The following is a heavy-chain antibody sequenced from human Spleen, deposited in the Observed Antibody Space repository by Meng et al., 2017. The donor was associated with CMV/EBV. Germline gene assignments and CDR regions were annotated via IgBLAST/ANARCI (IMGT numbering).Heavy chain of an antibody. CDR2: IKQDGSEK. D-gene: IGHD1-20*01. Sequence: GESLKISCAASGFTFRSYWMSWVRQAPGKGLEWVANIKQDGSEKSYVDSVKGRFTISRDNAKNSLYLQMNSLRAEDTALYYCAKDQQGRITGSGWFDPWGQGTLVTVSS. CDR1: GFTFRSYW. J-gene: IGHJ5*02. CDR3: AKDQQGRITGSGWFDP. V-gene: IGHV3-7*03.